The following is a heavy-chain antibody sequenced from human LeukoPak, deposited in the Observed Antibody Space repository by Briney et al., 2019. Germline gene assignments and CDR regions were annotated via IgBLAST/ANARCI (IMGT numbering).Heavy chain of an antibody. J-gene: IGHJ4*02. V-gene: IGHV3-48*01. CDR2: ISSSSSTI. CDR3: ARVGYCSGGSCYFYDY. CDR1: GFTFSSYS. D-gene: IGHD2-15*01. Sequence: GGSLRLSCAASGFTFSSYSMNWVRQAPGKGLEWVSYISSSSSTIYYADSVKGRFTISRDSAKNSLYLQMNSLRAEDTAVYYCARVGYCSGGSCYFYDYWGQGTLVTVSS.